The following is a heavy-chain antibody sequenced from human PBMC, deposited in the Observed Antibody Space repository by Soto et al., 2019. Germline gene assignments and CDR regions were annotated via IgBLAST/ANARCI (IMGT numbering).Heavy chain of an antibody. D-gene: IGHD3-22*01. CDR1: GYSFTSYW. J-gene: IGHJ3*02. CDR3: ARPGPYYYDSSGAHAFDI. V-gene: IGHV5-10-1*01. CDR2: IDPSDSYT. Sequence: GESLKISCKGSGYSFTSYWISWVRQMPGKGLEWMGRIDPSDSYTNYSPSFQGHVTISADKSISTAYLQWSSLKASDTAMYYCARPGPYYYDSSGAHAFDIWGQGTMVTVSS.